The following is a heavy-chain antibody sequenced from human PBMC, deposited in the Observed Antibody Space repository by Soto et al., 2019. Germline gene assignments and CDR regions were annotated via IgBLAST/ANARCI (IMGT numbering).Heavy chain of an antibody. CDR3: ARDQGSHPGD. J-gene: IGHJ4*02. Sequence: QVQLQESGPGLVRPSGTVSLTCAVYGVSISSDNWWSWVRQPPGKALEWIGEIHHSGSTNYNPSLKSRVTMSVVPSKDLFSLTLNSVTAADTAFYDCARDQGSHPGDWGQGTLVSVSS. CDR2: IHHSGST. V-gene: IGHV4-4*02. D-gene: IGHD6-13*01. CDR1: GVSISSDNW.